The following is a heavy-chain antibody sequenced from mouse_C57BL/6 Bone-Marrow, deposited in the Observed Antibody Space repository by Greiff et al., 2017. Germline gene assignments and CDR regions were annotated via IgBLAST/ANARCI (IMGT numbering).Heavy chain of an antibody. CDR2: IHPNSGST. CDR3: ARSSYYYGSSLYYYAMDY. CDR1: GYTFTSSW. Sequence: VQLQQSGAELVKPGASVKLSCKASGYTFTSSWMHWVKQRPGQGLEWIGMIHPNSGSTNYNEKFKSKATLTVDKSSSTAYMQLSSLTSEDSAVYYCARSSYYYGSSLYYYAMDYWRQGTSVTVSS. D-gene: IGHD1-1*01. V-gene: IGHV1-64*01. J-gene: IGHJ4*01.